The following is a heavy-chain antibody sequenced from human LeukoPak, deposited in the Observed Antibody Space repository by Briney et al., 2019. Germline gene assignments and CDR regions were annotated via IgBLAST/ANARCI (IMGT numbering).Heavy chain of an antibody. Sequence: GGSLRLSCAASGLTFSDYYMSWIRQAPGKGLEWISYISSVGSYTNYADSVKGRFTISRDNAKNSLYLQMNSLRAEDTAVYYCASPAAGTNFDYWGQGTLVTVSS. V-gene: IGHV3-11*03. CDR3: ASPAAGTNFDY. CDR2: ISSVGSYT. D-gene: IGHD6-13*01. J-gene: IGHJ4*02. CDR1: GLTFSDYY.